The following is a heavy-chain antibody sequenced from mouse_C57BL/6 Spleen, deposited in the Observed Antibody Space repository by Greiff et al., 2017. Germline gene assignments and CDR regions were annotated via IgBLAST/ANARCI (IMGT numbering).Heavy chain of an antibody. V-gene: IGHV3-6*01. CDR2: ISYDGSN. CDR3: ARVETYGNYGYFDV. J-gene: IGHJ1*03. CDR1: GYSITSGYY. D-gene: IGHD2-1*01. Sequence: DVKLQESGPGLVKPSQSLSLTCSVTGYSITSGYYWNWIRQFPGNKLEWMGYISYDGSNNYNPSLKNRISITRDTSKNQFFLKLNSVTTEDTATYYCARVETYGNYGYFDVWGTGTTVTVSS.